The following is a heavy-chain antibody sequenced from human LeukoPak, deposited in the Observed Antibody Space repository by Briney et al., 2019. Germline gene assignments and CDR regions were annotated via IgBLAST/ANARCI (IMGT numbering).Heavy chain of an antibody. CDR1: GYTFTDYY. CDR3: ASIAVAGTVLDDY. D-gene: IGHD6-19*01. Sequence: ASVKVSCKASGYTFTDYYMHWVRQAPGQGLEWMGWINPNSGGTNYAQKFQGRVTMTRDTSISTAYMELSRLRSDDTAVYYCASIAVAGTVLDDYWGQGTLVTVSS. CDR2: INPNSGGT. J-gene: IGHJ4*02. V-gene: IGHV1-2*02.